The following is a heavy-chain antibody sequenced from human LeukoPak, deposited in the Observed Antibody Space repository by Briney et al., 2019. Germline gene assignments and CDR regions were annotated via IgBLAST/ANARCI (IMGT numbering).Heavy chain of an antibody. CDR3: ARDPHGSGSIHDAFDI. Sequence: GGSLRLSCAASGFTFSSYWIHWVRQVPGKGLVWVSRIATDGSMPSYADSVKGRFTISRDNAKNTVSLQMDSLRVEDTAVYYCARDPHGSGSIHDAFDIWGQGTMVTVSS. J-gene: IGHJ3*02. V-gene: IGHV3-74*01. CDR1: GFTFSSYW. D-gene: IGHD3-10*01. CDR2: IATDGSMP.